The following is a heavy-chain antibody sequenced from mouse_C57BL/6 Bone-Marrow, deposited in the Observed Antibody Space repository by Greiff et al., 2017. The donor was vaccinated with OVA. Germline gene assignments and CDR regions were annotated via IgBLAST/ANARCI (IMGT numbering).Heavy chain of an antibody. J-gene: IGHJ4*01. Sequence: EVKLQESGPVLVKPGASVKMSCKASGYTFTDYYMNWVKQSHGKSLEWIGVLNPYNGGTRYNQNFKGKATLTVDKSSSSAHMELNSLTYEDSAVYYCARRKDYYAMDYWGQGTSVTVSS. CDR2: LNPYNGGT. CDR1: GYTFTDYY. V-gene: IGHV1-19*01. CDR3: ARRKDYYAMDY.